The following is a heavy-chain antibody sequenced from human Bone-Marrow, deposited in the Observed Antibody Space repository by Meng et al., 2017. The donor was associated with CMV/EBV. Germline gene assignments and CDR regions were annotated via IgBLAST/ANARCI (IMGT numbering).Heavy chain of an antibody. CDR1: GFTFSNAW. CDR3: TTSGPYCSSTSCYRYYYYGMDV. CDR2: IKSKTDGGTT. D-gene: IGHD2-2*02. J-gene: IGHJ6*02. Sequence: GGSLRLSCAASGFTFSNAWMSWVRQAPGKGLEWVGRIKSKTDGGTTDYAAPVKGRFTISRDDSKNTLYLQMNSLKTEDTAVYYCTTSGPYCSSTSCYRYYYYGMDVWGQGTTVTVSS. V-gene: IGHV3-15*01.